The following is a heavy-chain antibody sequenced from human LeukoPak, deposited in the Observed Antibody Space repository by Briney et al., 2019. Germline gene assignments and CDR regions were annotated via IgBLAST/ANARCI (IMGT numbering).Heavy chain of an antibody. CDR2: IYYSGST. Sequence: SETLSLTCTVSGGSISSYYWSWIRQPPGKGLEWIGYIYYSGSTNYNPSLKSRVTISVDTSMNQFSLKLSSVTAADTAVYYCASTDTDAFDIWGQGTMVTVSS. V-gene: IGHV4-59*08. J-gene: IGHJ3*02. D-gene: IGHD5-18*01. CDR1: GGSISSYY. CDR3: ASTDTDAFDI.